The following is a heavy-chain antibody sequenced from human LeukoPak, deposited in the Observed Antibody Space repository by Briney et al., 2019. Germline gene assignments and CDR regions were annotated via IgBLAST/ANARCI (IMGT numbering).Heavy chain of an antibody. Sequence: GGSLRLSCAASGFTFSNYNMNWVRQAPGKGLEWVSYISSRNTPIFYADSVKGRFSISRDNAKNSLYLQMNSLRAEDTAVYYCARVRSAGGWTFDHWGQGTLVTVSS. CDR3: ARVRSAGGWTFDH. CDR2: ISSRNTPI. J-gene: IGHJ4*02. V-gene: IGHV3-48*04. D-gene: IGHD3/OR15-3a*01. CDR1: GFTFSNYN.